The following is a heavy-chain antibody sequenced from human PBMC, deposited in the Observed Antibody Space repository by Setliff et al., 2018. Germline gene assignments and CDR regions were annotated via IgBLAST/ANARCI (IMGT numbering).Heavy chain of an antibody. CDR3: AGGGDGYNNGMDV. V-gene: IGHV3-74*01. Sequence: GGSLRLSCAASGFTFSNYWIHWVRQVPGRGLVWVSRINSDGSTTNYADSVKGRFTTSRENAKNTLYLQLSNLRAEDTAVYYCAGGGDGYNNGMDVWGQGTMVTVSS. J-gene: IGHJ6*02. CDR2: INSDGSTT. CDR1: GFTFSNYW. D-gene: IGHD5-12*01.